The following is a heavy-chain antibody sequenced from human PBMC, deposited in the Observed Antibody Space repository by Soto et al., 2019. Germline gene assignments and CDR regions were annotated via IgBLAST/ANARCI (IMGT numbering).Heavy chain of an antibody. CDR2: IYYRGST. CDR3: ARANPRGINYYMDV. Sequence: PSETLSLTCTVSGGSITNTNYAWGWVRQPPGKGLEWLGSIYYRGSTYYNPPLKSRITLSVDTSKNHFSLRLSSVTAADTAVYYCARANPRGINYYMDVWGKGTTVTVSS. CDR1: GGSITNTNYA. J-gene: IGHJ6*03. D-gene: IGHD3-10*01. V-gene: IGHV4-39*02.